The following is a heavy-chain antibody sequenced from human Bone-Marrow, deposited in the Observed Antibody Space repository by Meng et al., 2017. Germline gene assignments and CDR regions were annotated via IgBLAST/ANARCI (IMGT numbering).Heavy chain of an antibody. CDR3: AKREVQLWLSALDY. V-gene: IGHV3-23*01. CDR1: GLTFSSYA. J-gene: IGHJ4*02. CDR2: ISGSGGST. D-gene: IGHD5-18*01. Sequence: GESLMISCAASGLTFSSYAMISVRPAPGKGLEWFSAISGSGGSTYYADSVKGRFTISRDNSKNTLYLQMNSLRAEDTAVYYCAKREVQLWLSALDYWGQGTLVTVSS.